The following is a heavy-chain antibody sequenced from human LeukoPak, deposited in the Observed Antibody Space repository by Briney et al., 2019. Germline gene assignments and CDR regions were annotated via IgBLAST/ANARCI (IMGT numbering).Heavy chain of an antibody. J-gene: IGHJ4*02. CDR1: GFTVSTNY. CDR2: INNGGST. V-gene: IGHV3-66*01. CDR3: ARDRRRSSWYSCFDN. Sequence: GGSLRLSCAASGFTVSTNYMSWVRQAPGKGLEWVSVINNGGSTYYADSVKDRFTISRDNSKNTLYLQMNSLRAEDTAVYYCARDRRRSSWYSCFDNWGQGTLVTVSS. D-gene: IGHD6-13*01.